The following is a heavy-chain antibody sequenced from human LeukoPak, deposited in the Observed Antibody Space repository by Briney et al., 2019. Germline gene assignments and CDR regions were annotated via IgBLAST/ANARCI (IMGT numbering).Heavy chain of an antibody. J-gene: IGHJ4*02. V-gene: IGHV4-38-2*02. Sequence: PSETLSLTCTVSGYSISSGYYWGWIRQPPGKGLEWIGSIYHSGSTYYNPSLKSRVTISVDTSKNQFSLKLTPVTAADTAVYYCARDRGSSGWNDYWGQGTLVTVSS. CDR2: IYHSGST. D-gene: IGHD6-19*01. CDR1: GYSISSGYY. CDR3: ARDRGSSGWNDY.